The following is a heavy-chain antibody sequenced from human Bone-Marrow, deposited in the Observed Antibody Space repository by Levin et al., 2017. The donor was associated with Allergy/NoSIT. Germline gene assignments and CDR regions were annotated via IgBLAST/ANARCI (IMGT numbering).Heavy chain of an antibody. J-gene: IGHJ3*02. D-gene: IGHD5-12*01. V-gene: IGHV3-30*18. CDR3: AKYNGFIKGFDI. CDR1: GFMFSSTNYG. CDR2: ISYDDLTK. Sequence: QAGGSLRLSCTSSGFMFSSTNYGLHWVRQAPGKGLEWVAVISYDDLTKIYADSVKGRFTISKDTSENTLYLQMNSLRPEDTAVYYCAKYNGFIKGFDIWGQGTMVSVSS.